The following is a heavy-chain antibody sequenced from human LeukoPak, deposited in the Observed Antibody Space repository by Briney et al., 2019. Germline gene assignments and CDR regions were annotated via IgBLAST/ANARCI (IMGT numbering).Heavy chain of an antibody. CDR2: IKQDGSEK. CDR3: AIGDYFDY. CDR1: GFIFSSYW. J-gene: IGHJ4*02. V-gene: IGHV3-7*01. Sequence: PGGSLRLSCTVSGFIFSSYWMSWVRQAPGKGLEWVANIKQDGSEKYYVDSVKGRFTISRDNAKNSLYLQMNSLRAGDTAVYYCAIGDYFDYWGQGTLVTVSS.